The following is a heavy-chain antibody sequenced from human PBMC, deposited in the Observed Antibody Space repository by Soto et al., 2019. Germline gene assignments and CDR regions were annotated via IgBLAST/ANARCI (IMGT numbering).Heavy chain of an antibody. V-gene: IGHV1-69*01. Sequence: QLVQSGSEVKKPGSSVKVSCQASGGTFSGYVVTWVRQAPGQGLEWMGEFVPLFGTTNYAQRFSGRITITAEESTSTAYMELRTLRSDDTAVYYCATQGLSVSSHPYFDNWGQGTLVTVSS. CDR3: ATQGLSVSSHPYFDN. J-gene: IGHJ4*02. CDR1: GGTFSGYV. CDR2: FVPLFGTT. D-gene: IGHD2-2*01.